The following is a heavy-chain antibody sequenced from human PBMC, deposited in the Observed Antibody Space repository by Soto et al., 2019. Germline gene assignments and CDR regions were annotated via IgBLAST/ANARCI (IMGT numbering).Heavy chain of an antibody. J-gene: IGHJ4*02. Sequence: ETLSLTCTVSGGSINNYYWGWVRQPPGKGLEYIAWIYYSGSTKYNPSLESRVTISVDTSKNQFSLKLSSVTAADTAIDYYTRHEYGQGNDNWGRGILVTGSS. CDR3: TRHEYGQGNDN. V-gene: IGHV4-59*08. D-gene: IGHD4-17*01. CDR2: IYYSGST. CDR1: GGSINNYY.